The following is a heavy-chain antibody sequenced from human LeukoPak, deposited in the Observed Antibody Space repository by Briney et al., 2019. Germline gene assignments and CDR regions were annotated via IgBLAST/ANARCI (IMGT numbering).Heavy chain of an antibody. Sequence: PGGSLRLSCAASGFTFSSYWVSWVRQAPGKGLEWVANIKQDGSEKYYVDSVKGRFTISRDNAKNSLYLQMNSLRAEDTAVYYCARWGRGGYWGQGTLVTVSS. V-gene: IGHV3-7*01. CDR3: ARWGRGGY. J-gene: IGHJ4*02. CDR2: IKQDGSEK. D-gene: IGHD7-27*01. CDR1: GFTFSSYW.